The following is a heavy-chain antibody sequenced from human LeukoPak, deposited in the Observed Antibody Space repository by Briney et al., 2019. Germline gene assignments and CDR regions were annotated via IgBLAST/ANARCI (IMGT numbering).Heavy chain of an antibody. V-gene: IGHV3-30*02. J-gene: IGHJ4*02. Sequence: PGGSLRLSCAASGFTFSSYGMHWGRQAPGKGLEWVAFIRYDGSNKYYADSVKGRFTISRDNSKNTLYLQMNSLRAEDTAVYYCAKDFVWFGESHYFDYWGQGTLVTVSS. CDR2: IRYDGSNK. CDR1: GFTFSSYG. CDR3: AKDFVWFGESHYFDY. D-gene: IGHD3-10*01.